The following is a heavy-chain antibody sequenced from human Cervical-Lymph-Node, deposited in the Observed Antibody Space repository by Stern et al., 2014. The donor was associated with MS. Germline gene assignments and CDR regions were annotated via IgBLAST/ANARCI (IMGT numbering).Heavy chain of an antibody. CDR2: ISCGGSYI. D-gene: IGHD4-23*01. CDR1: GFTFSSYS. J-gene: IGHJ4*02. CDR3: ARGRGGNYRYYFDY. Sequence: EMQLVESGGGLVKPGGSLRLSCAASGFTFSSYSMNWVRQAPGKGLEWVASISCGGSYIYYADSLKGRFTISRDNAKNSLYLQMNSLRAEDTAVYYCARGRGGNYRYYFDYWGQGTLVTVSS. V-gene: IGHV3-21*01.